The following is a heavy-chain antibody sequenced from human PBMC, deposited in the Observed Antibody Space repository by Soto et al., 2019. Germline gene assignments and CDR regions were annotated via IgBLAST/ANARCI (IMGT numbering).Heavy chain of an antibody. CDR2: ISNTGGST. J-gene: IGHJ4*02. V-gene: IGHV3-23*01. CDR1: GFTFNNYA. Sequence: PGGSLRLSCAASGFTFNNYAMNWVRQAPGKGLEWAATISNTGGSTYYADSVKGRFTISRDNSKNTLYLQMNSLRVEDTAVYYCAKDRLAGNFDYWGQGTQVTVSS. CDR3: AKDRLAGNFDY.